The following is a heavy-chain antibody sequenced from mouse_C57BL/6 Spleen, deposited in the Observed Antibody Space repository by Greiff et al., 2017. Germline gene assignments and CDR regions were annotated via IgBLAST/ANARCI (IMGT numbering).Heavy chain of an antibody. CDR1: GFTFSSYA. CDR3: ARDRGLGEAMDY. Sequence: DVKLQESGGGLVKPGGSLKLSCAASGFTFSSYAMSWVRQTPEKRLEWVATISDGGSYTYYPDNVKGRFTSSRDNAKNNLYLQMSHLKSKDTAMYYCARDRGLGEAMDYWGQGTSVTVSS. CDR2: ISDGGSYT. D-gene: IGHD4-1*01. J-gene: IGHJ4*01. V-gene: IGHV5-4*01.